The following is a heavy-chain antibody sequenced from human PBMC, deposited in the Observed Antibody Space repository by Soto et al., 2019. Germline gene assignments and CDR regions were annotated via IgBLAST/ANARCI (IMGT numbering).Heavy chain of an antibody. Sequence: SETLSLTCTVSGGSISSYYWSWIRQPPGKGLEWIGYIYYSGSTNYNPSLKSRVTISVDTSKNQFSLKLSSVTAADTAVYYCAREDCSGGSCYSGWFDPWGQGTLVTVSS. CDR1: GGSISSYY. CDR3: AREDCSGGSCYSGWFDP. CDR2: IYYSGST. D-gene: IGHD2-15*01. V-gene: IGHV4-59*01. J-gene: IGHJ5*02.